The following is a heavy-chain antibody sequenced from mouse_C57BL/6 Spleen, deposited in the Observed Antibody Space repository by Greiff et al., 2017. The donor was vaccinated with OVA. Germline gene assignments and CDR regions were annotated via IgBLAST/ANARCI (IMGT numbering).Heavy chain of an antibody. Sequence: DVHLVESGGGLVKPGGSLKLSCAASGFTFSSYAMSWVRQTPEKRLEWVATISDGGSYTYYPDNVKGRFTISRDNAKNNLYLQMSHLKSEDTAMYYCARDRSRTFDYWGQGTTLTVSS. CDR3: ARDRSRTFDY. CDR1: GFTFSSYA. D-gene: IGHD1-1*01. CDR2: ISDGGSYT. J-gene: IGHJ2*01. V-gene: IGHV5-4*01.